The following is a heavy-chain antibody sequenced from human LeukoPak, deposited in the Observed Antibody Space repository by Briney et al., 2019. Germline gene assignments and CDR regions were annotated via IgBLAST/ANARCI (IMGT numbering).Heavy chain of an antibody. CDR2: ISYDGSNT. Sequence: GGSLRLSCAASGFAFNTYAMHWVRQAPGKGLEWVAVISYDGSNTYYADSVKSRFTISRENFRNTLHLQMNSLRAEDTAVYYCARGVYANNYYFDCWGQGTLATVSS. CDR3: ARGVYANNYYFDC. J-gene: IGHJ4*02. D-gene: IGHD1-1*01. CDR1: GFAFNTYA. V-gene: IGHV3-30*04.